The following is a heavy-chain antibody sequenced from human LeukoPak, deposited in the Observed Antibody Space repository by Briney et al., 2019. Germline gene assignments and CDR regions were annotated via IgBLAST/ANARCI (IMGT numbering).Heavy chain of an antibody. CDR1: GFSVSSNY. D-gene: IGHD2-2*01. V-gene: IGHV3-53*01. CDR2: IYSGGNI. Sequence: GGSLRLSSAASGFSVSSNYMTWVRQAPGKGLEWVSLIYSGGNIHYTDSVKGRFTISRDNSKNTLYLQMNSLRAEDTAVYYCARELRYCSSTSCLDWFDPWGQGTLVTVSS. CDR3: ARELRYCSSTSCLDWFDP. J-gene: IGHJ5*02.